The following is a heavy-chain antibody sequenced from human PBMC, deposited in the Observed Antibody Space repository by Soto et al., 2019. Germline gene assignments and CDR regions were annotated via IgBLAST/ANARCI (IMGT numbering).Heavy chain of an antibody. J-gene: IGHJ6*02. V-gene: IGHV3-30-3*01. CDR1: GFTFSTYA. CDR3: ARPVEPFYYYGMEV. Sequence: QVQLVESGGGVVQPGRSLRLSCAAAGFTFSTYAMEWVRQAPGKGLVWVALISYDGSEKFYADSVQGRFTVSRDNTRNTLYLQMNSLRPEDSAVYYCARPVEPFYYYGMEVWGQGTTVTVSS. CDR2: ISYDGSEK.